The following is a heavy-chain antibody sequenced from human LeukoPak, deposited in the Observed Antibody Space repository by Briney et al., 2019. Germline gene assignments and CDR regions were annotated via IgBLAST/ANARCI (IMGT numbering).Heavy chain of an antibody. J-gene: IGHJ4*02. CDR3: ARDRDYYYDSSGYYLGY. CDR2: ISSSGNTM. CDR1: GFTFSDYY. V-gene: IGHV3-11*01. Sequence: GGSLRLSCAASGFTFSDYYMSWIRQAPGKGLEWVSYISSSGNTMYYVDSVKGRFTISRDNAKKSLYLQMNSLRAEDTAVYYCARDRDYYYDSSGYYLGYWGQGTLVTVSS. D-gene: IGHD3-22*01.